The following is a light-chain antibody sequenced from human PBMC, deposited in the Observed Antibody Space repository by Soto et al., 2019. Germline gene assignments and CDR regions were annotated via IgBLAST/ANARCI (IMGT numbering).Light chain of an antibody. CDR3: QQYHNSPWT. J-gene: IGKJ1*01. CDR1: QRITSW. V-gene: IGKV1-5*03. CDR2: KAS. Sequence: DIQMTQSPSTLSASVGDRVTITCRASQRITSWLAWYQQKPGKAPKLLIYKASSLESGVPSRFSGGGSGTDFTLTISSLQPDDFAAYYCQQYHNSPWTFGQGTKVEIK.